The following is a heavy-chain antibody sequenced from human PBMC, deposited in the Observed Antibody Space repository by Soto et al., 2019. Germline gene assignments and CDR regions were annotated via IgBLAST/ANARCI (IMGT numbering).Heavy chain of an antibody. V-gene: IGHV1-69*01. CDR1: GGTFSSYA. CDR3: AREGRRSTMGRGAQYYYYDGMDG. Sequence: QVQLVQSGAEVKKPGSSVKVSCKASGGTFSSYAISWVRQAPGQGLEWMGGIIPIFGTANYAQKFQGRVTTTADEATGTADRERSSLRPEDTAVYYCAREGRRSTMGRGAQYYYYDGMDGWGQGTTVTVSS. D-gene: IGHD3-10*01. J-gene: IGHJ6*02. CDR2: IIPIFGTA.